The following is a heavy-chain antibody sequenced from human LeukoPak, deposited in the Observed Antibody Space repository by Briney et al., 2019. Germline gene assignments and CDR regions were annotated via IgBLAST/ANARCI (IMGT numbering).Heavy chain of an antibody. D-gene: IGHD1-26*01. CDR3: ARDGQGSNTLGVY. CDR2: IGRTGNTI. V-gene: IGHV3-48*03. CDR1: GFTFNSYE. Sequence: GGSLRLSCAASGFTFNSYEMNWVRQAPGKGLEWVSYIGRTGNTIYYADSVEGRFTISRDNAKNSLYLQMNSLRAEDTAVYYCARDGQGSNTLGVYWGQGTLVTVSS. J-gene: IGHJ4*02.